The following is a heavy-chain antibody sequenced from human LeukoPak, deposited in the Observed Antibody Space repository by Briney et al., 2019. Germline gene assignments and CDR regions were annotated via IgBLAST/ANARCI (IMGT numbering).Heavy chain of an antibody. J-gene: IGHJ4*02. V-gene: IGHV4-61*02. CDR2: ISSTGRT. CDR3: ASLSYDSSGYYRY. Sequence: PSETLSLTCTVSGASISSDTYFWSWIRQPAGKGLEWIGRISSTGRTDYNPSLTSRVTISVDTSKNQFSLKLSSVTAADTAVYYCASLSYDSSGYYRYWGQGTLVTVSS. D-gene: IGHD3-22*01. CDR1: GASISSDTYF.